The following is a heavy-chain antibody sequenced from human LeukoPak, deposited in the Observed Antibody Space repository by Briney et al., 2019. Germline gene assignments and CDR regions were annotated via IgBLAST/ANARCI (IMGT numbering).Heavy chain of an antibody. J-gene: IGHJ4*02. V-gene: IGHV3-7*01. D-gene: IGHD4-17*01. CDR3: ARALDYGDYEAYYFDY. CDR2: IKQDGSEK. Sequence: PGGSLRLSCAASGFTFSSYAMSWVRQAPGKGLEWVANIKQDGSEKYYVDSVRGRFTISRDNAKNSLYLQMNSLRAEDTAVYYCARALDYGDYEAYYFDYWGQGTLVTVSS. CDR1: GFTFSSYA.